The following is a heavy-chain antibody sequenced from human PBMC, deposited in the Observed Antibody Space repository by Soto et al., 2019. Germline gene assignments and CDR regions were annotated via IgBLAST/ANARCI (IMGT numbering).Heavy chain of an antibody. CDR1: GFTFSSYG. CDR2: IWYDGSNK. D-gene: IGHD3-3*01. CDR3: ARDKGITIFGVVTTYGMDV. Sequence: GGSLRLSCAASGFTFSSYGVHWVRQAPGKGLEWVAVIWYDGSNKYYADSVKGRFTISRDNSKNTLYLQMNSLRAEDTAVYYCARDKGITIFGVVTTYGMDVWGQGTTVTVSS. J-gene: IGHJ6*02. V-gene: IGHV3-33*01.